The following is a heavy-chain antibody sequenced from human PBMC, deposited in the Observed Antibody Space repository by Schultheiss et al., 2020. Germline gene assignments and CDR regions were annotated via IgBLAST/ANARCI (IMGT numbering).Heavy chain of an antibody. D-gene: IGHD3-22*01. CDR1: GFTFSTST. J-gene: IGHJ4*02. CDR2: ISGSGGST. V-gene: IGHV3-23*01. Sequence: GGSLRLSCAASGFTFSTSTMIWVRQAPGKGLEWVSAISGSGGSTYYADSVKGQFTISRDNAKNSLYLQMNSLRAEDTALYYCAKAQIVVVITTWAFDYWGQGTLVTVSS. CDR3: AKAQIVVVITTWAFDY.